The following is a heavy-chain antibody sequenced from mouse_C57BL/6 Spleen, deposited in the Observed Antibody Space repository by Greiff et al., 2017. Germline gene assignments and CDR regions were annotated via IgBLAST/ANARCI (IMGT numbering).Heavy chain of an antibody. J-gene: IGHJ3*01. CDR2: ISYDGSN. D-gene: IGHD2-1*01. V-gene: IGHV3-6*01. CDR3: AIYSAWFAY. Sequence: VQLQQSGPGLVKPSQSLSLTCSVTGYSITSGYYWNWIRQFPGNKLEWMGYISYDGSNNYNPSLKNRISITRDTSKNQFFLKLNSVTTEDTATYYCAIYSAWFAYWGQGTLVTVSA. CDR1: GYSITSGYY.